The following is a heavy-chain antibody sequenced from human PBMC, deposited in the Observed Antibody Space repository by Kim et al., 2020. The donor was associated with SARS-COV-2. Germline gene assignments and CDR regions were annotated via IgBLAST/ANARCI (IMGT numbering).Heavy chain of an antibody. D-gene: IGHD3-22*01. V-gene: IGHV3-74*01. CDR1: GFTFRNYW. J-gene: IGHJ4*02. CDR3: VRDQVMISTPGDDFDY. Sequence: GGSLRLSCAASGFTFRNYWMHWVRQGPWKGLEWVSRINQGGSFTSNADSVKGRFTISRDNAKNTVYLQMNSLRVEDSAVYYCVRDQVMISTPGDDFDYWGQGTLVTVSS. CDR2: INQGGSFT.